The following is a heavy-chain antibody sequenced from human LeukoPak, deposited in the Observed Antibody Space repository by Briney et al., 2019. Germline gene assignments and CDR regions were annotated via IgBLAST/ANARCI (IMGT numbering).Heavy chain of an antibody. V-gene: IGHV4-38-2*02. Sequence: SETLSLTCTVSGYSISSGYYWGWIRQPPGKGLEWIGSIYHSGSTNYNPSLKSRVTMSVDTSKNQFSLKLSSVTAADTAVYYCARDTGIAVAGNFDYWGQGTLVTVSS. CDR3: ARDTGIAVAGNFDY. J-gene: IGHJ4*02. CDR2: IYHSGST. D-gene: IGHD6-19*01. CDR1: GYSISSGYY.